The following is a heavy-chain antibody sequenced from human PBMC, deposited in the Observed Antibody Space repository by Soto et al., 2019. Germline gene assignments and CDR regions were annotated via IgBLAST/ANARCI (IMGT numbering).Heavy chain of an antibody. CDR3: ARGRVDTAMVTNRWFDP. D-gene: IGHD5-18*01. CDR2: INHSGST. V-gene: IGHV4-34*01. CDR1: GGSFSGYY. J-gene: IGHJ5*02. Sequence: SETLSLTCAFYGGSFSGYYWSWIRQPPGKGLEWIGEINHSGSTNYNPSLKSRVTISVDTSKNQFSLKLSSVTAADTAVYYCARGRVDTAMVTNRWFDPWGQGTLVTVSS.